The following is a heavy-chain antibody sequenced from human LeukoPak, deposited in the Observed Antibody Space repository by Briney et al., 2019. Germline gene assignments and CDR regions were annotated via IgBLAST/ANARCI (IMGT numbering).Heavy chain of an antibody. V-gene: IGHV3-74*01. CDR2: INIDGSST. D-gene: IGHD1-26*01. CDR1: GFSFSSYW. CDR3: ASIGRDY. J-gene: IGHJ4*02. Sequence: GGSLRLSCAASGFSFSSYWMHWVRQVPGKGLVWVSRINIDGSSTAYADSVKGRFTISRDNAKNTLYLQMNSLRGDDTAVYYCASIGRDYWGQGTLVTVSS.